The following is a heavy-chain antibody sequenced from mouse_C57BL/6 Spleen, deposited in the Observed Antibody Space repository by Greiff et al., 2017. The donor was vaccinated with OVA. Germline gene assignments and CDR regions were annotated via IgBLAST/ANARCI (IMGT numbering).Heavy chain of an antibody. J-gene: IGHJ4*01. V-gene: IGHV2-9-1*01. CDR3: ARNPYSNYDYYAMDY. D-gene: IGHD2-5*01. CDR1: GFSLTSYA. Sequence: VQVVESGPGLVAPSQSLSITCTVSGFSLTSYAISWVRQPPGKGLEWLGVIWTGGGTNYNSALKSRLSISKDNSKSQVFLKMNSLQTDDTARYYCARNPYSNYDYYAMDYWGQGTSVTVSS. CDR2: IWTGGGT.